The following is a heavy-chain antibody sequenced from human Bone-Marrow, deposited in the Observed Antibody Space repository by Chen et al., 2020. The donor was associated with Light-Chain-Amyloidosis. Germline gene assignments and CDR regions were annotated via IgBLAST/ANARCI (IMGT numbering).Heavy chain of an antibody. D-gene: IGHD1-26*01. J-gene: IGHJ4*02. V-gene: IGHV1-24*01. CDR2: FDPEDGET. CDR1: GYTLTELS. CDR3: AFRPLGRSYSYYFDY. Sequence: QVQLVQSGAEVKKPGASVKVSCKVSGYTLTELSMHWVRQAPGKGLEWMGCFDPEDGETIYAQKFQGRVTMTDETSTDTAYMELRSLRSEDTAVYYCAFRPLGRSYSYYFDYWGQGTLVTVSS.